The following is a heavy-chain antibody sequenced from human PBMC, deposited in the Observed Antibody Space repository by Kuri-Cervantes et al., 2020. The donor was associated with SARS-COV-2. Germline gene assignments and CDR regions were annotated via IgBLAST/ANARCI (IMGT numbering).Heavy chain of an antibody. CDR1: GYSISSGYY. CDR2: IKQDGSEK. V-gene: IGHV3-7*01. Sequence: ETLSLTCAVSGYSISSGYYWGWIRQPPGKGLEWVANIKQDGSEKYYVDSVKGRFTISRDNAKNSLYLQMNSLRAEDTAVYYCAGVPRSSSQMYWGQGTLVTVSS. D-gene: IGHD6-6*01. CDR3: AGVPRSSSQMY. J-gene: IGHJ4*02.